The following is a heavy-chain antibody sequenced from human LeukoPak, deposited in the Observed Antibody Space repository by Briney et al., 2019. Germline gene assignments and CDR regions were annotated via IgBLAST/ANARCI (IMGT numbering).Heavy chain of an antibody. CDR2: YSGST. V-gene: IGHV4-59*01. CDR3: ARGARLGAARPQYFDY. CDR1: GVSITSYY. J-gene: IGHJ4*02. D-gene: IGHD1-26*01. Sequence: SETLSLTCTVSGVSITSYYWSWIRQPLKGLEWIGYYSGSTNYNPSLKSRVTISVDTSKNQFSLKLTSVTAADTAVYYCARGARLGAARPQYFDYWGQGILVTVSS.